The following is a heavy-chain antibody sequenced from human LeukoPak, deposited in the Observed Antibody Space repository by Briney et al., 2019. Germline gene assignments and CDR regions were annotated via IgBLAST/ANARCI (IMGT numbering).Heavy chain of an antibody. CDR2: IYTSGST. CDR1: GGSISSGSYY. V-gene: IGHV4-61*02. CDR3: ARVVSYYDILTGYYEALHFDY. Sequence: SETLSLTCTVSGGSISSGSYYWSWIRQPAGKGLEWIGRIYTSGSTNYNPSLKSRVTISVDTSKNQFSLKLSSVTAADTAGYYCARVVSYYDILTGYYEALHFDYWGQGTLVTVSS. J-gene: IGHJ4*02. D-gene: IGHD3-9*01.